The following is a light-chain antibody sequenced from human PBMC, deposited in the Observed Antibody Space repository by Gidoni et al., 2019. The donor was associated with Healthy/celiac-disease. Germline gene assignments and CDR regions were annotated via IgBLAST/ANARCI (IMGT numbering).Light chain of an antibody. Sequence: DIQMTQAPSSLSASVGDRVTITCRESQSISSYLNWYQQKPGKAPKLLIEAASSLQSGVPSRFSGSGSGTDFTLTISSLQPEDFATYYCQQSYSTPYTFGQGTKLEIK. J-gene: IGKJ2*01. CDR2: AAS. V-gene: IGKV1-39*01. CDR3: QQSYSTPYT. CDR1: QSISSY.